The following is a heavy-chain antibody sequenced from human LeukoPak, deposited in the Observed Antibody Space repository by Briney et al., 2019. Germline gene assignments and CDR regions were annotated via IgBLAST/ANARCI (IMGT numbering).Heavy chain of an antibody. J-gene: IGHJ4*02. CDR3: AKVSGLTVTTFSDY. Sequence: GGSLRLSCAASGFTVSSNYMSWVRQAPGKGLEWVSLIYSDGTTYYADSVKGRFIISRDNSKNTLYLQMNSLRAEDTAVYYCAKVSGLTVTTFSDYWGQGTLVTVSS. V-gene: IGHV3-53*01. CDR1: GFTVSSNY. CDR2: IYSDGTT. D-gene: IGHD4-17*01.